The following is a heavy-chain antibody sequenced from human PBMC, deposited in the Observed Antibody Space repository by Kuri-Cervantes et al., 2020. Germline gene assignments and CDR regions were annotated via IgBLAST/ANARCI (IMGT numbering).Heavy chain of an antibody. Sequence: GESLEISCAASGITFSSYGMNWVRPAPGKGLEWVSYISSSGSTIYYADSVKGRFTISRDNAKNSLYLQMNSLRAEDTAVYYCARDLEYYYDFWSGYYTPRAGRMDVWGKGTTVTVSS. V-gene: IGHV3-48*04. CDR3: ARDLEYYYDFWSGYYTPRAGRMDV. CDR2: ISSSGSTI. J-gene: IGHJ6*04. CDR1: GITFSSYG. D-gene: IGHD3-3*01.